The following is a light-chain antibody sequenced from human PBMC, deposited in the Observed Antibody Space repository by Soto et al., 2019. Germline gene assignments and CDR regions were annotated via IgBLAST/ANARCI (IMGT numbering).Light chain of an antibody. CDR3: QQRSNWPL. V-gene: IGKV3-11*01. CDR2: HAS. CDR1: QSFSSY. J-gene: IGKJ4*02. Sequence: EIVVTQSPATLSFSTGERATLSYKASQSFSSYLAWNQQKPGQAPRLLIYHASKRATGIPARFSGSGSGTDFTLTISGIEPEDFAVYYCQQRSNWPLFGGGTKVEIK.